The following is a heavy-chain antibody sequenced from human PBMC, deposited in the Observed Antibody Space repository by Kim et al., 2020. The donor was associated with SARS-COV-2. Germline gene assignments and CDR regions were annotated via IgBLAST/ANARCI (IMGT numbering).Heavy chain of an antibody. V-gene: IGHV5-51*01. CDR2: IYPGDSDT. J-gene: IGHJ4*02. CDR3: ARQWAYYDSSGYPVGH. CDR1: GYSFTSYW. Sequence: GESLKISCKGSGYSFTSYWIGWVRQMPGKGLEWMGIIYPGDSDTRYSPSFQGQVTIPADKSISTAYLQWSSLKASDTAMYYCARQWAYYDSSGYPVGHWGQGTLVTVSS. D-gene: IGHD3-22*01.